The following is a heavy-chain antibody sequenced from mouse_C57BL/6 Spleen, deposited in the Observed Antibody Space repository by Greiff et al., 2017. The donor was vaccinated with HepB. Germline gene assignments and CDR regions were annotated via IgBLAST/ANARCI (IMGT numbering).Heavy chain of an antibody. J-gene: IGHJ4*01. D-gene: IGHD3-2*02. V-gene: IGHV5-4*01. Sequence: EVQVVESGGGLVKPGGSLKLSCAASGFTFSSYAMSWVRQTPEKRLEWVATISDGGSYTYYPDNVKGRFTISRDNAKNNLYLQMSHLKSEDTAMYYCARPLSSGYDYAMDYWGQGTSVTVSS. CDR2: ISDGGSYT. CDR3: ARPLSSGYDYAMDY. CDR1: GFTFSSYA.